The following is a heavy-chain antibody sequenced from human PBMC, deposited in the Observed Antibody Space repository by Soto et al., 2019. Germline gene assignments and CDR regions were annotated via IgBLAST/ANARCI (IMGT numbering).Heavy chain of an antibody. CDR1: GGSITSGGHY. D-gene: IGHD3-22*01. J-gene: IGHJ5*02. V-gene: IGHV4-31*03. CDR3: ARGYSSFWSHDHWFDP. Sequence: SETLSLTCTVSGGSITSGGHYWGWIRQYPGKGLEWMGHIYDSGNMYFYNPSLKSRVTISADTSRNQFSLSLSSLTAADTAVYYCARGYSSFWSHDHWFDPWGQGILVTVSS. CDR2: IYDSGNMY.